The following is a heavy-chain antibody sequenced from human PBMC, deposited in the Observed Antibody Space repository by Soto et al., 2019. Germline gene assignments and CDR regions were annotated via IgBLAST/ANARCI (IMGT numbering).Heavy chain of an antibody. V-gene: IGHV1-18*01. CDR3: ARASHSGSYCVLDY. Sequence: QVQLVQSGAEVKKPAAAVMVSCKASGYTFTRYGIRWVRQASGQGLEWMGWISAYNGKTNYAQKLQGRVTMTTDTSTNTAYMELRSLRYDDTAVYYCARASHSGSYCVLDYWGQGTLVTVSS. J-gene: IGHJ4*02. D-gene: IGHD1-26*01. CDR2: ISAYNGKT. CDR1: GYTFTRYG.